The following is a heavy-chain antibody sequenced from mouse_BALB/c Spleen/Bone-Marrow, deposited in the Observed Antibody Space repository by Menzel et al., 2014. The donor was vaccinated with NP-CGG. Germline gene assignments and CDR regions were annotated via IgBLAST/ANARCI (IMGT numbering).Heavy chain of an antibody. CDR3: ARWEYYAMDY. CDR1: GFNIKDTY. D-gene: IGHD4-1*01. Sequence: VQLQQSGAELVKPGASVKLSCTASGFNIKDTYMHWVKQRPEQGLEWIGRIDPANGNTRYDPKFQGKATITADTSSNTAYLQLSSLTSEDAAVYYCARWEYYAMDYWGQGTSVTVSS. J-gene: IGHJ4*01. CDR2: IDPANGNT. V-gene: IGHV14-3*02.